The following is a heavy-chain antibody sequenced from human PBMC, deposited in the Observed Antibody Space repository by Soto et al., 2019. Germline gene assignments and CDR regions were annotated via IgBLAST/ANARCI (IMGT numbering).Heavy chain of an antibody. J-gene: IGHJ3*02. CDR2: ISYDGSNK. Sequence: GGSLRLSCAASGFTFSSYGMHWVRQAPGKGLEWVAVISYDGSNKYYADSVKGRFTISRDNSKNTLYLQMNSLRAEDTAVYYCATWAKYCSGGSCYSDAFDIWGQGTMVTVSS. CDR3: ATWAKYCSGGSCYSDAFDI. D-gene: IGHD2-15*01. CDR1: GFTFSSYG. V-gene: IGHV3-30*03.